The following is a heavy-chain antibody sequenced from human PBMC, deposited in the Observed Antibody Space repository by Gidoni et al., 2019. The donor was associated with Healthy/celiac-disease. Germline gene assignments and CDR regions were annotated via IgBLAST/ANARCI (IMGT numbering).Heavy chain of an antibody. CDR3: ARDSNWNGYFDY. CDR1: GFTFSSYA. V-gene: IGHV3-30-3*01. CDR2: ISYDGSNK. D-gene: IGHD1-1*01. J-gene: IGHJ4*02. Sequence: QVQLVESGGGVVQPGRSLRLSCAASGFTFSSYAMHWVRQAPGKGLEWVAVISYDGSNKYYADSVKGRFTISRDNSKNTLYLQMNSLRAEDTAVYYCARDSNWNGYFDYWGQGTLVTVSS.